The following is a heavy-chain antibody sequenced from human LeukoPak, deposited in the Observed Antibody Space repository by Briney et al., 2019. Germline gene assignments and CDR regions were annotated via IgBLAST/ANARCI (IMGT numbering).Heavy chain of an antibody. CDR2: IIPIFGTA. J-gene: IGHJ4*02. CDR1: GGTFSSYA. V-gene: IGHV1-69*13. Sequence: ASVKVSCKASGGTFSSYAISWVRQAPGQGLEWMGGIIPIFGTANYAQKFQGRVTITADESTSTAYMELSSLRSEDTAVYYCARASGHDFWSGYFDYWGQGTLVTVSS. CDR3: ARASGHDFWSGYFDY. D-gene: IGHD3-3*01.